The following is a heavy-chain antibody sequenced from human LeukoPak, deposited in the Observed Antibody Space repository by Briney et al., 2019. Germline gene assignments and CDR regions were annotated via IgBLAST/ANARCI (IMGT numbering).Heavy chain of an antibody. J-gene: IGHJ4*02. Sequence: GGSLRLPCVASGFSLSTYDMYWVRQAPGKGLEYVSAITSNGGTTYYANSVKGRFTISRDNSKNTLYLQMGSLRAEDMAVYYCARGYCSSTSCTNDYWGQGTLVTVSS. CDR3: ARGYCSSTSCTNDY. D-gene: IGHD2-2*01. CDR1: GFSLSTYD. V-gene: IGHV3-64*01. CDR2: ITSNGGTT.